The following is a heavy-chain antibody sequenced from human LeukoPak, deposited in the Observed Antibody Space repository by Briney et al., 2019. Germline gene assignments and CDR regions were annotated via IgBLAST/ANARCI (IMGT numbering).Heavy chain of an antibody. CDR1: GFIFSYYA. CDR3: ARGGVVTGTKYALEY. Sequence: AGGSLGLSCTASGFIFSYYAMHWVRQAPGKGLEWVAIISYDGTDENFADSVEGRFTISRDNSMNTLYLQMNSLRHEDTAVYFCARGGVVTGTKYALEYWGQGTLVTVSS. V-gene: IGHV3-30*01. CDR2: ISYDGTDE. J-gene: IGHJ4*02. D-gene: IGHD1-7*01.